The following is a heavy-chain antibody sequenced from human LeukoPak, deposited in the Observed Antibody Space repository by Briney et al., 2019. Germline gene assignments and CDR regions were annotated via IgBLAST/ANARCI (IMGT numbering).Heavy chain of an antibody. CDR1: GFTFSSYS. Sequence: GGSLRLSCAASGFTFSSYSMNWVRQAPGKGLEWVSYISSSSSTIYYADSVKGRFTISRDNAKNSLYLQMNSLRAEDTAVYYCAAYSSGRSTFFDYWGQGTLVTVSS. D-gene: IGHD6-19*01. V-gene: IGHV3-48*01. CDR2: ISSSSSTI. CDR3: AAYSSGRSTFFDY. J-gene: IGHJ4*02.